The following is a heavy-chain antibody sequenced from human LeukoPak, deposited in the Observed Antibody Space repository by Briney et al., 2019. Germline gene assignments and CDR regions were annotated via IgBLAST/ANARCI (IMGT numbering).Heavy chain of an antibody. CDR2: IYSDGST. Sequence: GGSLRLSCAASGFTVSSNYMSWVRQAPGKGLEWVSLIYSDGSTYYADSVKGRFTVSRDNSRNTLYLQMNSLRAEDTAVYYCVRDLGGQLRFDAFDIWGRGTMVTVSS. D-gene: IGHD3-3*01. V-gene: IGHV3-53*01. CDR1: GFTVSSNY. CDR3: VRDLGGQLRFDAFDI. J-gene: IGHJ3*02.